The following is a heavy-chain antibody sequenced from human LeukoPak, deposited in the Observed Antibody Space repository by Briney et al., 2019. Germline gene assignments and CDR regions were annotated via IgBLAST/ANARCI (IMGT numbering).Heavy chain of an antibody. CDR1: GFTFSSYA. CDR2: ISGSGGST. CDR3: ANHPAAPNWFDL. V-gene: IGHV3-23*01. J-gene: IGHJ5*02. Sequence: PGGSLRLSCAASGFTFSSYAMSWVRQAPGKGLEWVSAISGSGGSTYYADSVKGRFTISRDNSKNTLYLQMNSLRAEDTAVYYCANHPAAPNWFDLWGQGTLVTVSS.